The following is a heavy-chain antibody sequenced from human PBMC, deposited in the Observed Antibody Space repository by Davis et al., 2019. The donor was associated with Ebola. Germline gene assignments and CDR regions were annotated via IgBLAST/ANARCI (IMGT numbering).Heavy chain of an antibody. CDR2: IIPILGTA. CDR3: ARDKSNYPYYYYGMDV. J-gene: IGHJ6*02. CDR1: GGTFSSYA. V-gene: IGHV1-69*13. Sequence: SVKVSCKASGGTFSSYAISWVRQAPGQGLEWMGGIIPILGTANYAQKFQGRVTITADESTSTAYMELSSLRSEDTAVYYCARDKSNYPYYYYGMDVWGQGTTVTVSS. D-gene: IGHD4-11*01.